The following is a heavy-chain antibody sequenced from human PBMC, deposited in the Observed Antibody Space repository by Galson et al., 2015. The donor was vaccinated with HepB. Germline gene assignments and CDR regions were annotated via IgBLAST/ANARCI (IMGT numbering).Heavy chain of an antibody. CDR3: ARSYKVPAARAKYWYFDL. Sequence: TLSLTCTVSGGSISSGGYYWSWIRQHPGKGLEWIGYIYYSGSTYYNPSLKSRVTISVDTSKNQFSLKLSSVTAADTAVYYCARSYKVPAARAKYWYFDLWGRGTLVTVSS. J-gene: IGHJ2*01. CDR2: IYYSGST. V-gene: IGHV4-31*03. D-gene: IGHD2-2*01. CDR1: GGSISSGGYY.